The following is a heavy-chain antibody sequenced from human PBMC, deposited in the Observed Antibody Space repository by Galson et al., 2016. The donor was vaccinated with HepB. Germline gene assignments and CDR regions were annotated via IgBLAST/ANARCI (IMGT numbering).Heavy chain of an antibody. Sequence: CAISGDSVSSNSAAWNWIRQSPSRGLEWLGRTYYRSKWYNDYAVSVKSRITINPHASKNQFSLQLNSATPEDTAVYYCAREARILEWLLPVFDYWGQGTLVTVSS. V-gene: IGHV6-1*01. D-gene: IGHD3-3*01. CDR1: GDSVSSNSAA. CDR3: AREARILEWLLPVFDY. J-gene: IGHJ4*02. CDR2: TYYRSKWYN.